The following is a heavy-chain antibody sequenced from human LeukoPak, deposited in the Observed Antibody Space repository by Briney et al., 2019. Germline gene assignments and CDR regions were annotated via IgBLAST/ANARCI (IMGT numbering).Heavy chain of an antibody. V-gene: IGHV1-2*02. CDR3: ARVNLAVAGTWDAFDI. Sequence: APVKVACKASGYIFSAYYIHWARQTPGQGLEWIGWINPDSGTTNSAQMFRGRVTMTRDTSVNTVFMELSGLTFDDTAMYFCARVNLAVAGTWDAFDIWGQGTMVTVSS. CDR1: GYIFSAYY. D-gene: IGHD6-19*01. J-gene: IGHJ3*02. CDR2: INPDSGTT.